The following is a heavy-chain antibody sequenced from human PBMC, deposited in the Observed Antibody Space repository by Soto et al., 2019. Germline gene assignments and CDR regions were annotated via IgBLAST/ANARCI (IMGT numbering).Heavy chain of an antibody. J-gene: IGHJ5*02. Sequence: GASVKACCKAPRYTNASYAISWVRQAHGQGLEWMGWISAYNGNTNYAQKLQGRVTMTTDTSTSTAYMELRSLRSDDTAVYYGAGAYRLLSNCFEPLGQGTLVPVSS. CDR2: ISAYNGNT. D-gene: IGHD2-2*01. CDR1: RYTNASYA. V-gene: IGHV1-18*01. CDR3: AGAYRLLSNCFEP.